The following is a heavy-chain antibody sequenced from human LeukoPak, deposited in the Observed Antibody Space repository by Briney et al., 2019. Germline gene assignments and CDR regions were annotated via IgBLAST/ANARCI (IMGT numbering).Heavy chain of an antibody. CDR2: ISAYNGNT. D-gene: IGHD3-22*01. Sequence: ASVKVSCKASGYTFTSYGISWVRQAPGQGLEWMGGISAYNGNTNYAQKLQGRVTMTTDTSTSTAYMELRSLRSDDTAVYYCASYSYYYDSSGYFDYWGQGTLVTVSS. CDR3: ASYSYYYDSSGYFDY. V-gene: IGHV1-18*01. CDR1: GYTFTSYG. J-gene: IGHJ4*02.